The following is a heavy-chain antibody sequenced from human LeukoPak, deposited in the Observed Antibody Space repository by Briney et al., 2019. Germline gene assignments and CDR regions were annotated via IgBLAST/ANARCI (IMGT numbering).Heavy chain of an antibody. CDR2: INPNSGGT. V-gene: IGHV1-2*02. D-gene: IGHD3-16*01. CDR3: ARVTVWVWGMRHSYYMDV. J-gene: IGHJ6*03. Sequence: ASVKVSCKASGYTFTGYYMHWVRQAPGQGSEWMGWINPNSGGTNYAQKFQGRGTMTRDTSITTAYMELSRLRSDDTAVYYCARVTVWVWGMRHSYYMDVWGKGTTVTVSS. CDR1: GYTFTGYY.